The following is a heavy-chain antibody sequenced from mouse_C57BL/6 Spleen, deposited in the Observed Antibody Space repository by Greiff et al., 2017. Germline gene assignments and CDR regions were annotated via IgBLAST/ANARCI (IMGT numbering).Heavy chain of an antibody. J-gene: IGHJ2*01. CDR3: ARCYGSSLYYFDY. CDR1: GYTFTSYW. V-gene: IGHV1-69*01. Sequence: QVQLQQSGAELVMPGASVKLSCKASGYTFTSYWMHWVKQRPGQGLEWIGEIDPSDSYTNYNQKFKGKSTLTVDKSSSTAYMQLSSLTSEDSAVYYCARCYGSSLYYFDYWGQGTTLTVSS. CDR2: IDPSDSYT. D-gene: IGHD1-1*01.